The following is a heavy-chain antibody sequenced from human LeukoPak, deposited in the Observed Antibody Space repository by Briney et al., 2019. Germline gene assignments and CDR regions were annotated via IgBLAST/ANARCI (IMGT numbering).Heavy chain of an antibody. CDR3: AKDPDGLWS. J-gene: IGHJ5*02. CDR2: IGASGSST. Sequence: GGSLRLSCAASGVTFSTYAMSGVRQAPGKGLEWVSSIGASGSSTYYADSVKGRFTISRDNSKNTLYLQMNSLRAEDTAVYYCAKDPDGLWSWGQGTLVTVSS. CDR1: GVTFSTYA. D-gene: IGHD4/OR15-4a*01. V-gene: IGHV3-23*01.